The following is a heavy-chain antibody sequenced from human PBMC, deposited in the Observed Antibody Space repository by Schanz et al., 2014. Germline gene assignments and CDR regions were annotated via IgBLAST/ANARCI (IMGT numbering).Heavy chain of an antibody. V-gene: IGHV3-23*01. J-gene: IGHJ3*01. D-gene: IGHD1-26*01. CDR1: GFSFTTYA. CDR3: ARGGSGSHYRLDY. CDR2: ISSGGGST. Sequence: EVQLLESGGGLVQPGGSLRLSCASSGFSFTTYAMSWVRQAPGKGLEWVSSISSGGGSTYYADSVRGRFTISRDNAKNSLFLQMNSLRAEDTGLYFCARGGSGSHYRLDYWGQGTMVTVSP.